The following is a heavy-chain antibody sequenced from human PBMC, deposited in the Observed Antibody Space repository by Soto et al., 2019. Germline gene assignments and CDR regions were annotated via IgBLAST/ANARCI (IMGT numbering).Heavy chain of an antibody. Sequence: QVQLVESGGGVVQAGRSLRLSCAASGFTFSSYGMHWVRQAPGKGLEWVAVISYDGSNKYYADSVKGRFTISRDNSKNTLYLQMNSLRAEDTAVYYCATPPDGYSSGWYTYYWGQGTLVTVSS. V-gene: IGHV3-30*03. J-gene: IGHJ4*02. CDR1: GFTFSSYG. CDR3: ATPPDGYSSGWYTYY. CDR2: ISYDGSNK. D-gene: IGHD6-19*01.